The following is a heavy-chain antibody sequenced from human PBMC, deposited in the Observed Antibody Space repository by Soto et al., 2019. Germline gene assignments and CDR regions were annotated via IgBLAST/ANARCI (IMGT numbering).Heavy chain of an antibody. V-gene: IGHV1-69*06. CDR1: GGTFSSYA. J-gene: IGHJ6*02. D-gene: IGHD2-21*02. Sequence: ASVKVSCKASGGTFSSYAISWVRQAPGQGLEWMGGIIPIFGTANYAQKFQGRVTITADKSTSTAYMELSSLRSEDTAVYYCARDLPDCGGDCYSGGDYYSDMDVWGQGTTGTVSS. CDR3: ARDLPDCGGDCYSGGDYYSDMDV. CDR2: IIPIFGTA.